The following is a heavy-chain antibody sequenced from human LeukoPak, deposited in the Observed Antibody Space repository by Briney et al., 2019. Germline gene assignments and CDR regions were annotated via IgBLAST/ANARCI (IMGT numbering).Heavy chain of an antibody. Sequence: GGSLRPSCAASGFTFSSYSMNWVRQAPGKGLEWVSSISSSSSYIYYADSVKGRFTISRDNAKNSLYLQMNSLRAEDTAVYYCARVWYSSSSSPFDYWGQGTLVTVSS. J-gene: IGHJ4*02. CDR2: ISSSSSYI. CDR3: ARVWYSSSSSPFDY. CDR1: GFTFSSYS. D-gene: IGHD6-6*01. V-gene: IGHV3-21*01.